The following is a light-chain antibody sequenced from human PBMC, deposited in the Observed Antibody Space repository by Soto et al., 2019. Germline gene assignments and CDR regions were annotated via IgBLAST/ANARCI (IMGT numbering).Light chain of an antibody. CDR3: QQRSNWPRT. J-gene: IGKJ1*01. CDR1: QSVSSN. V-gene: IGKV3-15*01. Sequence: EIVMTQSPATLSVSPGERATLSCRASQSVSSNLAWYQQKPGQAPRLLIYGASTRATGIPARFSGSGSGTDFTLTISSLEPEDFAVYYCQQRSNWPRTCGQGTKVDIK. CDR2: GAS.